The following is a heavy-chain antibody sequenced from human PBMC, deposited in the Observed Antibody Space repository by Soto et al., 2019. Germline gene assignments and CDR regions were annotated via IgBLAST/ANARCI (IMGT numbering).Heavy chain of an antibody. D-gene: IGHD6-19*01. V-gene: IGHV1-3*01. CDR2: INAGNGNT. CDR1: GYTLTSYS. J-gene: IGHJ6*02. CDR3: ARWVAVADLNYYYYGMDV. Sequence: GASVKVSCKASGYTLTSYSMHWVRQAPGQRLEWMGWINAGNGNTKYSQKFQGRVTITRDTSASTAYMELSSLRSEDTAVYYCARWVAVADLNYYYYGMDVWGQGT.